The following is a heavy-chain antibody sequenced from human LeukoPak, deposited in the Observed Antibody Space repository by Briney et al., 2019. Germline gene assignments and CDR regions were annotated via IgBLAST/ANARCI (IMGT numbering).Heavy chain of an antibody. D-gene: IGHD3-10*01. CDR2: IYSSGST. V-gene: IGHV4-4*07. CDR3: AREGVRGVNWFDP. CDR1: VGPISRYN. J-gene: IGHJ5*02. Sequence: ETLSLTCTVSVGPISRYNGRWIREPTGKGLEWIGRIYSSGSTNYNPSLKSPVTMSVDTSKNQFSLKLSPVTAADTAVYYCAREGVRGVNWFDPWGQGTLVTVSS.